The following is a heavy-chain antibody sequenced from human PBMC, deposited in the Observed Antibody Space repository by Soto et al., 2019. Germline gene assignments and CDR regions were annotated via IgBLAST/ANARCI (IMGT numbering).Heavy chain of an antibody. D-gene: IGHD3-10*02. CDR3: ARSGDNYNVLDY. J-gene: IGHJ4*02. CDR1: GFTFSSYW. V-gene: IGHV3-7*01. Sequence: GGSLRLSCAASGFTFSSYWMSWVRQAPGKGLEWVANIKQDGSEKYYVDSVKGRFTISRDNAKSSLFLQINSLRGEDTAIYYCARSGDNYNVLDYWGQGTPVTVSS. CDR2: IKQDGSEK.